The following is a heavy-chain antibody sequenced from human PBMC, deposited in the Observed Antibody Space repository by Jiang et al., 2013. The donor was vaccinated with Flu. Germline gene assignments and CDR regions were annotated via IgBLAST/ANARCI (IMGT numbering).Heavy chain of an antibody. Sequence: SGSGGSTYYADSVKGRFTISRDNSKNTLYLQMNSLRAEDTAVYYCAKDLSWGGNLYFDYWGQGTLVTVSS. CDR2: SGSGGST. J-gene: IGHJ4*02. V-gene: IGHV3-23*01. CDR3: AKDLSWGGNLYFDY. D-gene: IGHD4-23*01.